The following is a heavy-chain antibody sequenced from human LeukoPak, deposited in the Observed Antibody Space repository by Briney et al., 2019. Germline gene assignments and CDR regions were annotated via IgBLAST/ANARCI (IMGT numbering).Heavy chain of an antibody. Sequence: GGSLRLSCAASGFTFSIYAMSWVRQAPGKGLEWVSLISGSGGSTYYADSVKGRFTISRDNSKNTLYLQMNSLRAEDTAVYYCAKDKGYDFWSGSFDYWGQGTLVTVSS. CDR1: GFTFSIYA. J-gene: IGHJ4*02. D-gene: IGHD3-3*01. CDR2: ISGSGGST. V-gene: IGHV3-23*01. CDR3: AKDKGYDFWSGSFDY.